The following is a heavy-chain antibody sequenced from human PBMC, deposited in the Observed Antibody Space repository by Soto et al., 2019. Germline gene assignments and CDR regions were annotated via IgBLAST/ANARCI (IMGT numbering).Heavy chain of an antibody. CDR1: GGSFSGYY. CDR3: ARSQLPDYYYYGMDV. V-gene: IGHV4-34*01. Sequence: PSETLSLTCAVYGGSFSGYYWSWIRQPPGKGLEWIGEINHSGSTNYNPSLKSRVTISVDTSKNQFSLKLSSVTAADTAVYYCARSQLPDYYYYGMDVWGQGTTVTVS. D-gene: IGHD2-2*01. CDR2: INHSGST. J-gene: IGHJ6*02.